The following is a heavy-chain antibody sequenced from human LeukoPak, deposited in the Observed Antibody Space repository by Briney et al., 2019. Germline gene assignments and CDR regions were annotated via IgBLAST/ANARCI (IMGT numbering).Heavy chain of an antibody. Sequence: PSETLSLTRTVSGGSISSGDYYWSWIRQPPGKGLEWIGYIYYSGSTYYNPSLKSRVTISVDTSKNQFSLKLSSVTAADTAVYYCARDAHSSGYYRPGYFQHWGQGTLVTVSS. D-gene: IGHD3-22*01. CDR3: ARDAHSSGYYRPGYFQH. CDR2: IYYSGST. V-gene: IGHV4-30-4*01. CDR1: GGSISSGDYY. J-gene: IGHJ1*01.